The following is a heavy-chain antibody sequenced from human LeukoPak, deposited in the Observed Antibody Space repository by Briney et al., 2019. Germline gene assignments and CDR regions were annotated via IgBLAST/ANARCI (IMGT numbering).Heavy chain of an antibody. V-gene: IGHV3-11*03. D-gene: IGHD3-3*01. CDR3: ASRSSIWSGYQDTLYYFDS. CDR2: ISSRSSDT. CDR1: GFIFSDYY. J-gene: IGHJ4*02. Sequence: GGSLRLSCAVSGFIFSDYYMSWIRQAPGKGLEWVSYISSRSSDTNYADSVKDRFTISRDNARNSVYLQMNSLRAEDTAVYYCASRSSIWSGYQDTLYYFDSWGQGTLVTVSS.